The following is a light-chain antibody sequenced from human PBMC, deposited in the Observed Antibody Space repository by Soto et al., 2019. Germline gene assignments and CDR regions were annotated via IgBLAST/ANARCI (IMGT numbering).Light chain of an antibody. Sequence: EIVMTQSPATLSVSPGERATLYCRASQTVGRNLAWYQQKPGQAPRLLIFHASTRATGIPARFSGSGSGTEFTLTISSLQSEDFAVYYCHQYDNWHQPCGQGTKVNIK. V-gene: IGKV3-15*01. CDR1: QTVGRN. J-gene: IGKJ1*01. CDR3: HQYDNWHQP. CDR2: HAS.